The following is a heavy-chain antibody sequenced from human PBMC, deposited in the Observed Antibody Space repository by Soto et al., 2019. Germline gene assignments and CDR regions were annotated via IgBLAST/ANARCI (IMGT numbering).Heavy chain of an antibody. D-gene: IGHD3-16*01. Sequence: PGGSLRLSCEGSGFFFSDYGMHWVRQAPGKGLEWVAVISYDGTNKYYGDSAKGRFTIARDNSRNTLYLEMNSLSEEDTAVYYCSKDAGGTTPHGPSLGAWYFYYGMDAWGPGTTVTVSS. V-gene: IGHV3-30*18. CDR2: ISYDGTNK. CDR1: GFFFSDYG. CDR3: SKDAGGTTPHGPSLGAWYFYYGMDA. J-gene: IGHJ6*02.